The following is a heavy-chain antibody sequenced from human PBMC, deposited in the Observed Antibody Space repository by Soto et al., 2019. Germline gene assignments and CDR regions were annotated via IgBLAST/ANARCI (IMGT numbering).Heavy chain of an antibody. V-gene: IGHV3-23*01. J-gene: IGHJ4*02. CDR3: AKDQGSSWYEIDY. D-gene: IGHD6-13*01. CDR2: ISGSGGST. CDR1: GFPFDAYG. Sequence: GGSLRLSRAASGFPFDAYGMSWVRQAPGKGLEWVSTISGSGGSTYYADSVKGRFTISRDNSKNTLYLQMNSLRAEDTAVYYCAKDQGSSWYEIDYWGQGP.